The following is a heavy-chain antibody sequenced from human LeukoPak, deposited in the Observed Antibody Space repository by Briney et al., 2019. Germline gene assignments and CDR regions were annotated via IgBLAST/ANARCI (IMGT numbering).Heavy chain of an antibody. Sequence: GRSLRLSCAASGFTFSSYAMHWVRQAPGKGLEWVAVISYDGSNKYYADSVKGRFTISRDNSKNTLYLQMNSLRAEDTAVYYCAKGSEQWLWGGYFDYWGQGTLVTVSS. J-gene: IGHJ4*02. CDR2: ISYDGSNK. CDR1: GFTFSSYA. V-gene: IGHV3-30-3*01. D-gene: IGHD6-19*01. CDR3: AKGSEQWLWGGYFDY.